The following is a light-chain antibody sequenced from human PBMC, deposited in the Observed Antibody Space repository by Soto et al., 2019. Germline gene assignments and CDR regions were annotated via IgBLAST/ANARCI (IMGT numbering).Light chain of an antibody. V-gene: IGKV1-39*01. CDR1: QSIGYY. J-gene: IGKJ2*01. CDR2: SAS. Sequence: DIQMTQSPSSLSASVGDRVTITCRASQSIGYYLNWYQFKPGEAPKLLIYSASRLHSGVPSTFSGSGSGTDFTLTVSSLQPGDFATYFCQQSYSDPPTFGQGTKLEIK. CDR3: QQSYSDPPT.